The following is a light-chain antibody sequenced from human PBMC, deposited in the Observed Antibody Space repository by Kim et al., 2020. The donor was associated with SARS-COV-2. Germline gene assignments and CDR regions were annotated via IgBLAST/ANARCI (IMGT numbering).Light chain of an antibody. J-gene: IGLJ2*01. CDR3: CSYAGSYTMI. CDR2: DVS. V-gene: IGLV2-11*01. Sequence: QSALTQPRSVSGSPGQSVTISCTGTSSDIGGYNYVSWYRQDPGKAPKIMIYDVSKRPSGVPDRFSGSKFGNAASLTISGLQAEDESDYYCCSYAGSYTMIFGGGTKLTVL. CDR1: SSDIGGYNY.